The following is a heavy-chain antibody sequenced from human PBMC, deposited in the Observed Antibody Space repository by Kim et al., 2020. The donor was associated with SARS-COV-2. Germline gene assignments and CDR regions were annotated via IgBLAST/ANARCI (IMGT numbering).Heavy chain of an antibody. CDR3: AALPLKYYYDSSGSYGMDV. V-gene: IGHV3-53*04. CDR1: GFTVSSNY. CDR2: IYSGGST. D-gene: IGHD3-22*01. Sequence: GGSLRLSCAASGFTVSSNYMSWVRQAPGKGLEWVSVIYSGGSTYYADSVKGRFTISRHNSKNTLYLQMNSLRAEDTAVYYCAALPLKYYYDSSGSYGMDVWGQGTTVTVSS. J-gene: IGHJ6*02.